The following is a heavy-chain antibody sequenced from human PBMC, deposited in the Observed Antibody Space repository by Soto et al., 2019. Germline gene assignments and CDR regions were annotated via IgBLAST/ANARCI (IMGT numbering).Heavy chain of an antibody. Sequence: SVKVSCKASGGTFSTSTFSCWRQAPGQALEWMGRIIPILETADYAQNFQGRVTQTADKSTSTVYMELSSLRSEDTAVYYCARYSAIGSDYSGDDVIDYWGQGTLVTGSS. V-gene: IGHV1-69*08. CDR2: IIPILETA. CDR3: ARYSAIGSDYSGDDVIDY. D-gene: IGHD5-12*01. J-gene: IGHJ4*02. CDR1: GGTFSTST.